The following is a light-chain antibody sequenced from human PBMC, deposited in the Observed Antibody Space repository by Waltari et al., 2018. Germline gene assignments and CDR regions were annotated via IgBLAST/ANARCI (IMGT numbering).Light chain of an antibody. CDR3: QAWDIDIVV. V-gene: IGLV3-1*01. Sequence: SYELTQPPSMSVSPGQTASITCSGHKLGDKYVSWYQQKPGHSPLLVIYQDNKRPSGIPERFAGSNSANTATLTISGTQAMDEADYYCQAWDIDIVVFGGGTKLTVL. CDR1: KLGDKY. CDR2: QDN. J-gene: IGLJ2*01.